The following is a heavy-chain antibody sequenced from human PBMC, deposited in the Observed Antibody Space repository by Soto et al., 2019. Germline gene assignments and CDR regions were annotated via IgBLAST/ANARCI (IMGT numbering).Heavy chain of an antibody. CDR1: GGSISSYY. CDR3: ARAIVVVPAAIFSPGENCFDP. Sequence: PSETLSLTCTVSGGSISSYYWSWIRQPPGKGPEWIGYIYYSGSTNYNPSLKSRVTISVDTSKNQFSLKLSSVTAADTAVYYCARAIVVVPAAIFSPGENCFDPWGQGTLVTVSS. V-gene: IGHV4-59*01. D-gene: IGHD2-2*01. J-gene: IGHJ5*02. CDR2: IYYSGST.